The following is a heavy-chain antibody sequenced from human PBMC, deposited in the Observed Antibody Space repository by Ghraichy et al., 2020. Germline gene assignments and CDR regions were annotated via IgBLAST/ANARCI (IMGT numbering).Heavy chain of an antibody. V-gene: IGHV3-33*01. Sequence: GGSLRLSCAASGFTFSSYGMHWVRQAPGKGLEWVAVIWYDGSNKYYADSVKGRFTISRDNSKNTLYLQMNSLRAEDTAVYYCARESSTPLPHYYDSSGFDYMDVWGKGTTVTVSS. CDR1: GFTFSSYG. CDR3: ARESSTPLPHYYDSSGFDYMDV. CDR2: IWYDGSNK. J-gene: IGHJ6*03. D-gene: IGHD3-22*01.